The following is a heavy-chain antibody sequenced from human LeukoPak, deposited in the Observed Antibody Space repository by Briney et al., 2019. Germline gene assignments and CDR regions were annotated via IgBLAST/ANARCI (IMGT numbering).Heavy chain of an antibody. V-gene: IGHV5-10-1*01. CDR2: IDPSDSYT. D-gene: IGHD3-22*01. CDR1: GYRFTSYW. J-gene: IGHJ4*02. CDR3: VRQGSGYYFFDY. Sequence: GESLKISRKGSGYRFTSYWISWVRQMPGKGLEWMGRIDPSDSYTNYSPSFQGHVTISTDKSISTAYLQWSSLKASDTAMYYCVRQGSGYYFFDYWGQGTLVTVSS.